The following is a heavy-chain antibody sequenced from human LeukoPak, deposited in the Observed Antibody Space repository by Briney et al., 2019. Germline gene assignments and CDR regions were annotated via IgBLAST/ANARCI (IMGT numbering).Heavy chain of an antibody. D-gene: IGHD1-26*01. CDR2: IDSGGHT. Sequence: GGSLRLSCAASGFTVSSRYMSWVRQAPGKGLEWVSAIDSGGHTYYADSVKGRFTISRDNPKNTLYLQMSSLRPEDTAVYYCVKGLYSGNYYVYWGQGTLVTVSS. CDR3: VKGLYSGNYYVY. V-gene: IGHV3-66*01. CDR1: GFTVSSRY. J-gene: IGHJ4*02.